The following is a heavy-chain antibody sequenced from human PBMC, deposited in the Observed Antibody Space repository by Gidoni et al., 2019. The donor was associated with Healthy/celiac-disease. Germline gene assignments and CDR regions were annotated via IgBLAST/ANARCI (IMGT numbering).Heavy chain of an antibody. J-gene: IGHJ4*02. CDR3: ARGPGDYGDLGGGGY. D-gene: IGHD4-17*01. CDR1: GSPFSSYA. Sequence: QVQLVASAGGVVQPGRFLRLFCAASGSPFSSYARHWVRQAPGKGLEWVEVISYDGSNKYYADYVKGRFTISRDNSKNTLYLQMNSLRAEDTAVYYCARGPGDYGDLGGGGYWGQGTLVTVSS. V-gene: IGHV3-30-3*01. CDR2: ISYDGSNK.